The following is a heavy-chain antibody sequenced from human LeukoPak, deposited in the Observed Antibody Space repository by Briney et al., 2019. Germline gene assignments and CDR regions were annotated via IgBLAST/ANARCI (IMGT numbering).Heavy chain of an antibody. CDR2: ISAYNGNT. V-gene: IGHV1-18*01. CDR3: ARWGYYDSSGYSEGDY. CDR1: GYTFTSYD. D-gene: IGHD3-22*01. Sequence: ASVKVSCKASGYTFTSYDINWVRQATGQGLEWMGWISAYNGNTNYAQKLQGRVTMTTDTSTSTAYMELRSLRSDDTAVYYCARWGYYDSSGYSEGDYWGQGTLVTVSS. J-gene: IGHJ4*02.